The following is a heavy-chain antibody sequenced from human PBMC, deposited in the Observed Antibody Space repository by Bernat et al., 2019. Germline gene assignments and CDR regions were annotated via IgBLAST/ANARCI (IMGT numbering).Heavy chain of an antibody. CDR3: GHMSRLGTSWYNGIHY. CDR2: IYWDDDK. D-gene: IGHD6-13*01. J-gene: IGHJ4*02. Sequence: QITLKESGPTLVKPTQTLTLTCTFSGFSLSTSGVGVGWIRQPPGKALEWLALIYWDDDKRYSPSLKNRLTITRDTSKNQVVLKMTNMDPVDTATYYCGHMSRLGTSWYNGIHYWGQGTLVTVSS. CDR1: GFSLSTSGVG. V-gene: IGHV2-5*02.